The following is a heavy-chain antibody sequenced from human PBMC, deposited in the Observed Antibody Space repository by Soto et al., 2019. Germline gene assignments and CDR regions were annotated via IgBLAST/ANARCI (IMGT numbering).Heavy chain of an antibody. J-gene: IGHJ6*02. V-gene: IGHV3-23*01. CDR1: GFTFSSYA. D-gene: IGHD1-26*01. CDR2: ISGSGGST. Sequence: GGSLRLSCAASGFTFSSYAMSWVRQAPGKGLEWVSAISGSGGSTYYADSVKGRFTISRDNSKNTLYLQMNSLRAEDTAVYYCAKGLRWEPQVEGYYYYGMDVWGQGTTVTVSS. CDR3: AKGLRWEPQVEGYYYYGMDV.